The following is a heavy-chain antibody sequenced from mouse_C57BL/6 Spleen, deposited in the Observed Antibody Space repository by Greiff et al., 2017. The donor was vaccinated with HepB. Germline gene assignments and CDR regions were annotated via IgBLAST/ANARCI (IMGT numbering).Heavy chain of an antibody. Sequence: QVQLQQPGAELVMPGASVKLSCKASGYTFTSYWMHWVKQRPGQGLEWIGEIDPSDSYTNYNQKFKGKSTLTVDKSSSTAYMQLSSLTSEDSAVYYCARRGGNSYYAMDYWGQGTSVTVSS. CDR2: IDPSDSYT. V-gene: IGHV1-69*01. D-gene: IGHD2-1*01. CDR1: GYTFTSYW. J-gene: IGHJ4*01. CDR3: ARRGGNSYYAMDY.